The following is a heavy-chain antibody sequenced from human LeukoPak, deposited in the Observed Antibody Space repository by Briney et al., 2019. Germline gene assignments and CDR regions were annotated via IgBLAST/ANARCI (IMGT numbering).Heavy chain of an antibody. CDR2: IYSGGNT. CDR1: GFTVSGNY. V-gene: IGHV3-66*01. CDR3: AGSRLSAEYFQF. J-gene: IGHJ1*01. Sequence: GGSLRLSCEASGFTVSGNYMNWIRQAPGKGLEWVSVIYSGGNTYYADSVKGRFSISRDNSKNTLYLQMNSLRVEDTAVYYCAGSRLSAEYFQFWGQGTLVAVSS.